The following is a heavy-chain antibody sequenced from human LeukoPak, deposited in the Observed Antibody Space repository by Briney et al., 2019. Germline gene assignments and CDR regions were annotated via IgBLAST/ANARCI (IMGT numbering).Heavy chain of an antibody. CDR3: ARELQVPFDY. Sequence: GGSLRLSCTASGFTFSSYSMNWVRQAPGKGLEWVSYISSGSSTIYYADSMKGRFTISRDNAKNSLYLQMNSLRVEDTAVYYCARELQVPFDYWGQGTLVTVSS. CDR1: GFTFSSYS. CDR2: ISSGSSTI. V-gene: IGHV3-48*04. D-gene: IGHD4-11*01. J-gene: IGHJ4*02.